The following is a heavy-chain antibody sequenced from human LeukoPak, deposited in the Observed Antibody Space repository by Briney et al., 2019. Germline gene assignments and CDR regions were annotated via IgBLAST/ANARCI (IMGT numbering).Heavy chain of an antibody. D-gene: IGHD3-16*01. V-gene: IGHV4-59*08. J-gene: IGHJ5*02. CDR3: ARHAVPWANWFDP. CDR1: GGSISSYY. CDR2: IYYSGST. Sequence: SETLSLTCTVSGGSISSYYWSWIRQPPGKGLEWIGYIYYSGSTNYNPSLKSRVTISVDTSKNQFSLKLSSVTAADTAVYYYARHAVPWANWFDPWGQGTLVTVSS.